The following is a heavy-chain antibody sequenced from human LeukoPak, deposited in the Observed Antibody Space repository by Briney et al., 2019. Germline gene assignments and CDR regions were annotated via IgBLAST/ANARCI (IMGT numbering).Heavy chain of an antibody. J-gene: IGHJ4*02. V-gene: IGHV1-18*01. CDR1: GGTFSSYA. Sequence: ASVKVSCKASGGTFSSYAMSWVRQAPGKGLEWMGRISTYNGNTNYAQNLKGRVIMTTDKSTSTAYMQLRSLRSDDTAVYYCARDTYNSGGCSDYWGQGTLVTVSS. CDR3: ARDTYNSGGCSDY. CDR2: ISTYNGNT. D-gene: IGHD6-19*01.